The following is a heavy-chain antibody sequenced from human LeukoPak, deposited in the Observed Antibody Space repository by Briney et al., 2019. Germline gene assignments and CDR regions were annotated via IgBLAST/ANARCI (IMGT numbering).Heavy chain of an antibody. Sequence: SETLSLTCAVYGGSFTNYYWNWIRQPPGKGLEWIGEINHSGSTNYKPSLKSRVTISVDTSKNQFSLKLRSVIAADTAVYYCAKMYYYDSSGYYSGTRAFDIWGQGTMVTVSS. CDR3: AKMYYYDSSGYYSGTRAFDI. CDR1: GGSFTNYY. J-gene: IGHJ3*02. CDR2: INHSGST. V-gene: IGHV4-34*01. D-gene: IGHD3-22*01.